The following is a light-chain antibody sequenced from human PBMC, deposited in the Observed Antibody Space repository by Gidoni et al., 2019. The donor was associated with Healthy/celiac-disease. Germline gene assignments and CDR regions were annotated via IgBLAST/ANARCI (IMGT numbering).Light chain of an antibody. J-gene: IGLJ2*01. CDR1: SSNIGSNT. CDR3: AAWDDSLKAV. V-gene: IGLV1-44*01. Sequence: QSVLTQPPSASGTPGQRVTISCSGSSSNIGSNTANWYQQLPGTAPKLLIYSNNQRPSGVPDRFSGSKSGTSASLAISGLQSEDEADYYCAAWDDSLKAVFGGGTKLTVL. CDR2: SNN.